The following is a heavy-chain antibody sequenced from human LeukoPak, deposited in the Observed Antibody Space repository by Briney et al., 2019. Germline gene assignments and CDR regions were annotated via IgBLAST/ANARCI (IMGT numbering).Heavy chain of an antibody. CDR3: ARDERYDSSGYPFDY. D-gene: IGHD3-22*01. CDR1: GYTFTGYF. Sequence: ASVKVSCKASGYTFTGYFIHWVRQAPGQGLEWMGWINPNSGGTNYAQKFQGRVTMTRDTSIITAYMELSRLSSDDTAVYCCARDERYDSSGYPFDYWGQGTLVTVSS. V-gene: IGHV1-2*02. CDR2: INPNSGGT. J-gene: IGHJ4*02.